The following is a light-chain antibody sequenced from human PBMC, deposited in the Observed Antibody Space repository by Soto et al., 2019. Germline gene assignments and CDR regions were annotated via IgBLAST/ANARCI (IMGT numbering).Light chain of an antibody. CDR1: SSDVGGYNY. V-gene: IGLV2-8*01. CDR2: EVS. Sequence: QSVLTQPPSASGSPGQSVTISCTGTSSDVGGYNYVSWYQQHPGKAPKLMIYEVSKRPSGVPARFSGSKSGNTASLTVSGGHADDEADYYCSSYAGSNNMGVFGGGTKVTVL. CDR3: SSYAGSNNMGV. J-gene: IGLJ2*01.